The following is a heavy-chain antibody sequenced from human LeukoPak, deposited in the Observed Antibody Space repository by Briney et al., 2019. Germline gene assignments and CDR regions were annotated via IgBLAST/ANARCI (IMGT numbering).Heavy chain of an antibody. CDR3: ARMTTVTKEVRDYFDY. J-gene: IGHJ4*02. V-gene: IGHV4-59*08. CDR2: IYYSGST. Sequence: SETLSLTCTVSGGSISSYYWSWVRLPPGEGLECNVYIYYSGSTNYNHSLKSQVPISVDTSKTQSSLTLSSVTAADTGVYYCARMTTVTKEVRDYFDYWGQGTLVTVSS. D-gene: IGHD4-17*01. CDR1: GGSISSYY.